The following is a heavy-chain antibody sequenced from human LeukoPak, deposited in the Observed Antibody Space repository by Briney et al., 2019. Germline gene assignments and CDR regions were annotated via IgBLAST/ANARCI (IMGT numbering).Heavy chain of an antibody. CDR3: AKDKADSSGYYSPADY. D-gene: IGHD3-22*01. V-gene: IGHV3-23*01. J-gene: IGHJ4*02. CDR1: GFTFSSYA. CDR2: ISGSGGST. Sequence: GESLKISCAASGFTFSSYAMSWVRQAPGKGLEWVSAISGSGGSTYYADSVKGRFTISRDNSKNTLYLQMNSLRAEDTAVYYCAKDKADSSGYYSPADYWGQGTLVTVSS.